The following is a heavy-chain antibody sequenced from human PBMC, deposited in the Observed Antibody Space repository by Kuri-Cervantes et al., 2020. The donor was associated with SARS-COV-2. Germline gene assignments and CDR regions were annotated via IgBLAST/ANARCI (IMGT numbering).Heavy chain of an antibody. CDR1: GFTFSSYS. Sequence: GGSLRLSCAASGFTFSSYSMNWVRQAPGKGLEWVSYISSSSSTIYYADSVKGRFTISRDNAKNSLYLQMNSLRDEDTAVYYCARDGGGYYDSSGYYGQLGFDYWGQGTRVTVSS. J-gene: IGHJ4*02. CDR3: ARDGGGYYDSSGYYGQLGFDY. D-gene: IGHD3-22*01. CDR2: ISSSSSTI. V-gene: IGHV3-48*02.